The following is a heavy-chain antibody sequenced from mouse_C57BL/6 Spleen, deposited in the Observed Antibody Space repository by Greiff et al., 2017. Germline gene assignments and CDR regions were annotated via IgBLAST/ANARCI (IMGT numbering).Heavy chain of an antibody. J-gene: IGHJ2*01. Sequence: EVQLQQPGPELVKPGASVKISCKASGYTFTDYYMNWVKQSHGKSLEWIGDINPNNGGTSYNQKFKGKATLTVDKSSSTAYMELRSLTSEDSAVYDCATACCSNYEGYWGQGGTITVSS. CDR3: ATACCSNYEGY. CDR2: INPNNGGT. D-gene: IGHD2-5*01. V-gene: IGHV1-26*01. CDR1: GYTFTDYY.